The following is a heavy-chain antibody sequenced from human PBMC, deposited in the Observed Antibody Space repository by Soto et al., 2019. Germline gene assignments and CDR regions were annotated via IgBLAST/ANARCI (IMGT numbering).Heavy chain of an antibody. CDR3: AKDRGVVGATGIDAFDI. Sequence: GGSLRLSCAASGFTFSSYAMSWVRQAPGKGLEWVSAISGSGGSTYYADSVKGRFTISRDNSKNTLYLQMNSLRAEDTAVYYCAKDRGVVGATGIDAFDIWGQGTTVTVSS. V-gene: IGHV3-23*01. J-gene: IGHJ3*02. D-gene: IGHD1-26*01. CDR1: GFTFSSYA. CDR2: ISGSGGST.